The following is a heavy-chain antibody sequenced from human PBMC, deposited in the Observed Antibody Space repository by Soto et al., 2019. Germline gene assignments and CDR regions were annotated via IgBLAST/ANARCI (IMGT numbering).Heavy chain of an antibody. CDR3: ASAYEERVAVAGTPYYYYYGMDV. D-gene: IGHD6-19*01. CDR1: VDSVSSNSTS. CDR2: TDYRAKWYK. Sequence: SQTRSLSSAIPVDSVSSNSTSWNWVRHAPSRGLDWLGITDYRAKWYKVYAGSVKSRITINPDTSNYQFSLQLNVVTPEVTATYYCASAYEERVAVAGTPYYYYYGMDVRGQGTTVTVSS. J-gene: IGHJ6*02. V-gene: IGHV6-1*01.